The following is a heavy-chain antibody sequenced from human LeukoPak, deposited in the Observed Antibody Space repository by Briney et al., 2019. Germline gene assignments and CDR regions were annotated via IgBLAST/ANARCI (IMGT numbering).Heavy chain of an antibody. Sequence: PGGSLRLSCAASGFTFSSYSMDWVRQAPGKGLEWVSYISSSSSTIYYADSVKGRFTISRDNAKNSLYLQMNSLRAEDTAVYYCARAYAGFWSGAYDAFDIWGQGTMVTVSS. CDR3: ARAYAGFWSGAYDAFDI. CDR2: ISSSSSTI. J-gene: IGHJ3*02. D-gene: IGHD3-3*01. V-gene: IGHV3-48*01. CDR1: GFTFSSYS.